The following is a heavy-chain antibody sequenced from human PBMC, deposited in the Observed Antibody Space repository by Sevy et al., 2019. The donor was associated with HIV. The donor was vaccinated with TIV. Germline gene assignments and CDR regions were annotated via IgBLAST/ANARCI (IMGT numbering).Heavy chain of an antibody. D-gene: IGHD5-18*01. CDR2: ISGSGDYK. J-gene: IGHJ4*02. Sequence: GGSLRLSCAASGFTFSNFAMGWVRQAPGKGLDWISVISGSGDYKYYADSVKGRFTISRDNSKNTLSLQMNGLRAEDTAIFYCAKKMGGGSGMAFLVDSWSQGTLVTVSS. CDR3: AKKMGGGSGMAFLVDS. V-gene: IGHV3-23*01. CDR1: GFTFSNFA.